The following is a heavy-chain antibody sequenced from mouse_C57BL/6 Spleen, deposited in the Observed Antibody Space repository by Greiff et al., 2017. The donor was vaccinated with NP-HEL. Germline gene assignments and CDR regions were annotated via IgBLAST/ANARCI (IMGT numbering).Heavy chain of an antibody. D-gene: IGHD1-1*01. CDR1: GYTFTSYD. V-gene: IGHV1-85*01. CDR2: IYPRYCST. J-gene: IGHJ4*01. CDR3: ASITTVVARDAMDY. Sequence: QVQLQQSGPELVKPGASVKLSCKASGYTFTSYDIKWVKQRPGQGLEWIGWIYPRYCSTKYNEKFKGKATLTVDTSSSTAYMELHSLTSEDSAVYVCASITTVVARDAMDYWGQGTSVTVSS.